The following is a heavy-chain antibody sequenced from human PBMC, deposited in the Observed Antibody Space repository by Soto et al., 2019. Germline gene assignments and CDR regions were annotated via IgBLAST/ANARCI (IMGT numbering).Heavy chain of an antibody. CDR1: GFTFSSYG. CDR2: ISYDGSNK. CDR3: AKANWGFEGPLRYRDV. D-gene: IGHD7-27*01. V-gene: IGHV3-30*18. J-gene: IGHJ6*02. Sequence: QVQLVESGGGVVQPGRSLRLSCAASGFTFSSYGMHWVRQAPGKGLEWVAVISYDGSNKYYADSVKGRFTISRDNSKNTLYLQMNSLRAEDTAVYYCAKANWGFEGPLRYRDVWGQGTTLTVSS.